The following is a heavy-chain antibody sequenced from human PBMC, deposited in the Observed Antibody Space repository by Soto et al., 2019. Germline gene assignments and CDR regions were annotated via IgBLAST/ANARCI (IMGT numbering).Heavy chain of an antibody. V-gene: IGHV3-30*18. Sequence: QVQLVESGGGVVQPGRSLRLSCAASGFTFSSYGMHWVRQAPGKGLEWVAVISYDGSNKYYADSVKGRFTISRDNSKNTLYLQMSSLRAEDTAVYYCAKSLGYCSSTSCRRQNYYYYYGMDVWGQGTTVTVSS. CDR3: AKSLGYCSSTSCRRQNYYYYYGMDV. CDR1: GFTFSSYG. J-gene: IGHJ6*02. D-gene: IGHD2-2*01. CDR2: ISYDGSNK.